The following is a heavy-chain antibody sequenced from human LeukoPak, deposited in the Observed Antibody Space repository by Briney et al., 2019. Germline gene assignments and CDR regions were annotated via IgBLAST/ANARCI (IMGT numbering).Heavy chain of an antibody. Sequence: ASETLSLICAVYGGSFSGHNWSWSCHAPRKRLEWIGEINESGSTNYNTSLKSRVAISGDTSKNQFSLKLSSLTAADTAVYYCAGGGGLRMFYASPFNYWGQGTLVTVSS. V-gene: IGHV4-34*01. CDR3: AGGGGLRMFYASPFNY. J-gene: IGHJ4*02. D-gene: IGHD2-8*01. CDR1: GGSFSGHN. CDR2: INESGST.